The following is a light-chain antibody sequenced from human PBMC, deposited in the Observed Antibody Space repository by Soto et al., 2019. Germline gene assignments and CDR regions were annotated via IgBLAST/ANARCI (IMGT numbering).Light chain of an antibody. Sequence: DIQLTQSPSSLSASVGDRVTITCQASQDIKNYLIWSQQKAGEAPNLPIYDASILGTGVSSRFSGSGSGTECSLTITNLQPEDIATYYRQHYDSVPCTFGPGTRLELK. CDR1: QDIKNY. J-gene: IGKJ2*02. CDR3: QHYDSVPCT. V-gene: IGKV1-33*01. CDR2: DAS.